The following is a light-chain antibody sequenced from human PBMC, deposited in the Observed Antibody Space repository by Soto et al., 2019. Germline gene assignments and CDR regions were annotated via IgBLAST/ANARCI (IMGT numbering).Light chain of an antibody. J-gene: IGLJ2*01. Sequence: QSLLTQPPSMSGAPGQRVTISCTGSSSNIGAGYDVHWYRHLPGTAPKLLLFGNNNRPSGVPDRFSGSKSGTSASLAITGLQAEDEADYYCQSYDNRLSGGVVFGGGTKLTVL. CDR2: GNN. V-gene: IGLV1-40*01. CDR1: SSNIGAGYD. CDR3: QSYDNRLSGGVV.